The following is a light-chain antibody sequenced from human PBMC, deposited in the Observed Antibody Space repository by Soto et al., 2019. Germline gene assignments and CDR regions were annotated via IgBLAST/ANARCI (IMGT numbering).Light chain of an antibody. CDR1: ISDIGDYNY. V-gene: IGLV2-14*01. Sequence: QSVLTQPASVSGSPGQSITISCTGTISDIGDYNYVSWYQQHPGKAPKLMIYEVSNRPSGISNRFSGSKSGNTASLTISGLQADDEADYYCSSYTSTSSYVFGTGTKVTVL. CDR3: SSYTSTSSYV. CDR2: EVS. J-gene: IGLJ1*01.